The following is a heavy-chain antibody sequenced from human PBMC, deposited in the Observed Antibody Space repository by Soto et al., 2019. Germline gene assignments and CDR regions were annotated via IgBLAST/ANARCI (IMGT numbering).Heavy chain of an antibody. Sequence: EVQLLESGGDLIQPGGSLRLSCVASGITFGSRAMSWVRQAPGEGLEWVSYINSGSDSIYYAESVKGRFTISRDNARNSLSLQMNSLSDEDTAVYYCAKSGDSAGWGIDFWGQGTLVTVSS. D-gene: IGHD6-19*01. V-gene: IGHV3-48*02. CDR3: AKSGDSAGWGIDF. CDR2: INSGSDSI. J-gene: IGHJ4*02. CDR1: GITFGSRA.